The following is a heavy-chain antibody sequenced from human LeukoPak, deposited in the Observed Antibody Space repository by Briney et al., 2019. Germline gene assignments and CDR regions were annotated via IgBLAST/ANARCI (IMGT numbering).Heavy chain of an antibody. D-gene: IGHD2-15*01. CDR1: GFTFSNYE. Sequence: GGSLRPPCAASGFTFSNYEMNWVRQAPGKGLEWVSYIISSGSTIYYALSLKGRFTISRDNAKNSLYLQMNSLRAEDTAVYYCARGRYCSGGSCYLASCGQGTLVTVSS. V-gene: IGHV3-48*03. CDR3: ARGRYCSGGSCYLAS. J-gene: IGHJ5*02. CDR2: IISSGSTI.